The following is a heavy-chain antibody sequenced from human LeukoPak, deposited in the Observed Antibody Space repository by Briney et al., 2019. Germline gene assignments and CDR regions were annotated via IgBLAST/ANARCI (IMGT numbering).Heavy chain of an antibody. CDR2: IYTSGST. J-gene: IGHJ4*02. D-gene: IGHD2-2*01. Sequence: SETLSLTCIVSGGSISSGSYYWSWIRQPAGKGLEWIGRIYTSGSTNYNPSLKSRVTISVDTSKNQFSLKLSSVTAADTAVYYCARDAYCSSTSCNRGAIDYWGQGTLVTVSS. CDR3: ARDAYCSSTSCNRGAIDY. CDR1: GGSISSGSYY. V-gene: IGHV4-61*02.